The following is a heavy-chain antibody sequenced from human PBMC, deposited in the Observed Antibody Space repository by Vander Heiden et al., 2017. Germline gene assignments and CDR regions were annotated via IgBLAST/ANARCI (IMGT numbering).Heavy chain of an antibody. CDR2: IVVGSGNT. D-gene: IGHD6-19*01. CDR1: GFTFTSPA. V-gene: IGHV1-58*01. CDR3: AAEKYSSGWYEISDY. J-gene: IGHJ4*02. Sequence: QMQLVQSGPEVKKPGTYVKVSCKASGFTFTSPAVQWVRQARGQRLEWIGWIVVGSGNTNYAQKFQERVTITRDMSTSTAYMELSSLRSEDTAVYYCAAEKYSSGWYEISDYWGQGTLVTVSS.